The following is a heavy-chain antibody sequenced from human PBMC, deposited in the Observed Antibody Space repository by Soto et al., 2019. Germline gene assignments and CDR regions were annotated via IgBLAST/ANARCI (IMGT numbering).Heavy chain of an antibody. D-gene: IGHD3-22*01. J-gene: IGHJ4*02. CDR1: GGSTSSYY. V-gene: IGHV4-59*12. Sequence: SETLSLTCTVSGGSTSSYYWSWIRQPPGKGLEWIGYIYYSGSTNYNPSLKSRVTISVDTSKNQFSLKLSSVTAADTAVYYCAREGLTGYYDYWGQGTLVTVSS. CDR2: IYYSGST. CDR3: AREGLTGYYDY.